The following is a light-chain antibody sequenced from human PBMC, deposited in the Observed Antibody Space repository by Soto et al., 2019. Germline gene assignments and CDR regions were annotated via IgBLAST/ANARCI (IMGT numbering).Light chain of an antibody. CDR3: HQYNSWPPGT. J-gene: IGKJ2*01. Sequence: EIGFTQSTAILSVSPGERATLSCRASQSISRSLAWYQQKPGQAPRLLISDASTRATGIPARFSGSGSGTEFTLTISSLQSEDYALYYCHQYNSWPPGTFGQGTKVDI. CDR2: DAS. CDR1: QSISRS. V-gene: IGKV3-15*01.